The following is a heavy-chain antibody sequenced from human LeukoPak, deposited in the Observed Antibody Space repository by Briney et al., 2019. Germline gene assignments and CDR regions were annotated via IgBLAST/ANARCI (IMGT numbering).Heavy chain of an antibody. Sequence: GGSLRLSCVASGFTFSSYEMNWVRQAPGKGLEWVSFISTSNSYIFHADSMKGRFTISRDNAKNSLFLQMNSLRAEDTAVYYCATGGVGATSPLFIDYWGQGTLVTVSS. J-gene: IGHJ4*02. V-gene: IGHV3-21*01. CDR3: ATGGVGATSPLFIDY. D-gene: IGHD1-26*01. CDR1: GFTFSSYE. CDR2: ISTSNSYI.